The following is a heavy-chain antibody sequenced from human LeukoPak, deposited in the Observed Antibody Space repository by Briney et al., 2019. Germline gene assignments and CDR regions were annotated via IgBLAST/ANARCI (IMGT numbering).Heavy chain of an antibody. D-gene: IGHD6-13*01. CDR2: IYYSGTT. Sequence: SETLSLTCTVSGGSISSYYWSWIRQPPGKGLEWIGYIYYSGTTNYNPSLRSRVTISVDTSKNRFSLKLSSVTAADTAVYYCARGVYIAAAQYGYWGQGTLVSVSS. V-gene: IGHV4-59*01. CDR3: ARGVYIAAAQYGY. J-gene: IGHJ4*02. CDR1: GGSISSYY.